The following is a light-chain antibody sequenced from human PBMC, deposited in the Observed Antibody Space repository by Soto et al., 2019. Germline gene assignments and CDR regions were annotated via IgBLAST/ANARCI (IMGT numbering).Light chain of an antibody. CDR2: GAS. J-gene: IGKJ2*01. CDR1: QSVRSNY. Sequence: EIVLTQSPGTLSLSPGEGATLSCRASQSVRSNYLAWYQQKPGQAPRLLIYGASSRATGIPDRFSGSGSGTDFTLTISRLEPEDFAVYYCQHYGGSPLYTVGQGTKLEI. CDR3: QHYGGSPLYT. V-gene: IGKV3-20*01.